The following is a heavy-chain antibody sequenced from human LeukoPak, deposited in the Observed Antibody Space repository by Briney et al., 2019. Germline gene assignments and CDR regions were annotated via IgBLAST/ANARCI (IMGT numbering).Heavy chain of an antibody. CDR2: ISSNGGST. Sequence: GGSPRLSCAASGFTFSSYAMHWVRQAPGKGLEYVSAISSNGGSTYYANSVKGRFTISRDNSKNTLYLQMGSLRAEDMAVYYCARGGSGTYYYYYMDVWGKGTTVTVSS. J-gene: IGHJ6*03. D-gene: IGHD6-25*01. CDR3: ARGGSGTYYYYYMDV. CDR1: GFTFSSYA. V-gene: IGHV3-64*01.